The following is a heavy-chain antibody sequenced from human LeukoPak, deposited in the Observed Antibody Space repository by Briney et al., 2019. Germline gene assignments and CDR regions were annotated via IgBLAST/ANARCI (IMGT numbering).Heavy chain of an antibody. J-gene: IGHJ5*02. V-gene: IGHV1-3*01. CDR2: INAGNGNT. CDR1: GYTFTSNA. D-gene: IGHD3-22*01. CDR3: ARESVVVARENWFDP. Sequence: ASVKVSCKASGYTFTSNAMHWVRQAPGQRLEWMGWINAGNGNTKYSQKFQGRVTITRDTSASTAYVELSSLRSEDTAVYYCARESVVVARENWFDPWGQGTLVTVSS.